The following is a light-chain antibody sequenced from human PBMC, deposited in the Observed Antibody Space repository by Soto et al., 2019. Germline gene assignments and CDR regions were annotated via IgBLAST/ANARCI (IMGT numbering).Light chain of an antibody. CDR3: CSYAGNNIYV. V-gene: IGLV2-23*01. Sequence: QSMLDHPPSVSWSPGHSITISCTGTSSDVGRYNLVSWYQHHPGKAPKLMIFEGSKRPSGVSSRFSGSKSGNTASLTISGLQAEEEADYFCCSYAGNNIYVFGTGTKVTVL. CDR2: EGS. J-gene: IGLJ1*01. CDR1: SSDVGRYNL.